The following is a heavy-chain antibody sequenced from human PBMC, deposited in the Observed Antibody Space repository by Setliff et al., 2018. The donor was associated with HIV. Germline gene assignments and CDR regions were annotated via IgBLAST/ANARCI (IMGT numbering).Heavy chain of an antibody. CDR1: GFTFDDYT. D-gene: IGHD3-3*01. CDR3: AKDRQSFDYFDY. CDR2: ISWDGGST. J-gene: IGHJ4*02. Sequence: PGGSLRLSCAASGFTFDDYTMHWVRQAPGKGLEWVSLISWDGGSTYYADSVKGRFTISRDNSKNSLYLQMNSLRTEDTALYYCAKDRQSFDYFDYWGQGTLVTVSS. V-gene: IGHV3-43*01.